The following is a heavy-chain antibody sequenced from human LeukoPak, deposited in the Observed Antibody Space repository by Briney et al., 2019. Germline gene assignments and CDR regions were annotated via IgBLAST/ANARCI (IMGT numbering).Heavy chain of an antibody. Sequence: SETLSLTCAVSGGSISNYYWTWIRQPPGKGLEWIAYIYYSGSTNYNPSLKSRVTISVDTSKNQFSLKLSSVTAADTAVYYCARLRGNYFPDYWGQGTLVTVSS. CDR1: GGSISNYY. D-gene: IGHD4-11*01. CDR3: ARLRGNYFPDY. J-gene: IGHJ4*02. CDR2: IYYSGST. V-gene: IGHV4-59*01.